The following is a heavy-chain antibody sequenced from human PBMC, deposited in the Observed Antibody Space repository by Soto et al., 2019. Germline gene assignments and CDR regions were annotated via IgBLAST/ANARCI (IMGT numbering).Heavy chain of an antibody. D-gene: IGHD1-20*01. Sequence: QVQLVESGGGVVQPGRSLRLSCAASGFTFSSYGMHWVRQAPGKGLEWVAVISYDGSNKYYADSVKGRFTISRDNSKNRLYLQMNSLRAEDTAVYYCARGRKIHGMTGYYFDYWGQGTLVTVSS. CDR3: ARGRKIHGMTGYYFDY. V-gene: IGHV3-30*03. CDR1: GFTFSSYG. J-gene: IGHJ4*02. CDR2: ISYDGSNK.